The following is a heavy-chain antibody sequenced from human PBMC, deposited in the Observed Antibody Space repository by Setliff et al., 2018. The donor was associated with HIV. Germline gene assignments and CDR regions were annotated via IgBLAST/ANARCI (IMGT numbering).Heavy chain of an antibody. Sequence: ASVKVSCKASGYTFTDNFIHWVRQAPGQGLEWMGWIGPRHAYTRIAQRLQGRVRMTLDTSISTAYLELSRLTSDDAAVYYCARPRDFDSFDVWGQGTLVTVSS. CDR1: GYTFTDNF. J-gene: IGHJ3*01. CDR3: ARPRDFDSFDV. CDR2: IGPRHAYT. V-gene: IGHV1-2*02.